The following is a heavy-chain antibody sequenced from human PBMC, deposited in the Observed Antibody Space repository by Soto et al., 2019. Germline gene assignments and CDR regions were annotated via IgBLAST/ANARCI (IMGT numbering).Heavy chain of an antibody. V-gene: IGHV3-23*01. J-gene: IGHJ4*02. CDR1: GFTFSSYA. CDR2: ISSSGGST. CDR3: AYSSTPFDY. D-gene: IGHD6-13*01. Sequence: GSLRLSCAASGFTFSSYAMSWVRQAPGKGLGWVSVISSSGGSTFYADSVKGRFTISRDNSKNTLYLQMNSLRAEDTAVYYCAYSSTPFDYWGQGTLVTVSS.